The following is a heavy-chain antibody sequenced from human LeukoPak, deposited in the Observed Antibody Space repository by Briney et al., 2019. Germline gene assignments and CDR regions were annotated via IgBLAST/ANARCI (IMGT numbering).Heavy chain of an antibody. J-gene: IGHJ4*02. CDR1: GGSFSGYY. D-gene: IGHD6-6*01. V-gene: IGHV4-34*01. CDR3: ARGGAGGAARQFFY. CDR2: INHSGST. Sequence: SETLSLTCAVSGGSFSGYYWGWIRQPPGKGLEWIGEINHSGSTNYNPSLKSRVTISVDTSKNQFYLKLSSVTAADTAVYYCARGGAGGAARQFFYWGQGTLVTVSS.